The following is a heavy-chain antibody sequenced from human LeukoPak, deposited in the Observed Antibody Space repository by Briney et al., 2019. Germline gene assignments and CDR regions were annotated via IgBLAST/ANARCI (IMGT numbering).Heavy chain of an antibody. D-gene: IGHD3-10*01. V-gene: IGHV3-11*01. CDR2: ISGSSTTI. CDR1: GFTLSDLY. J-gene: IGHJ3*02. CDR3: ARGGIRTFDI. Sequence: PGGSLRLSCTASGFTLSDLYMTWIRQAPGKGLDWVSSISGSSTTIYYADSVRGRFTISRDNTKNSLYLQMNSLTAEDTAVYYCARGGIRTFDIWGQETMVTVS.